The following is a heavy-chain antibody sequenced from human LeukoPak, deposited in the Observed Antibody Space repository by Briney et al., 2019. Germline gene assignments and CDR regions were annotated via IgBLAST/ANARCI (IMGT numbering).Heavy chain of an antibody. D-gene: IGHD1-1*01. Sequence: GGSLRLSCAVSGINFRGYWMAWVRQAPGKGLEWVANIKEDGSENSYVESVKGRFTISRDNAKNSLYLQLNSLRAEDTAVYFCARQRYSDYWGQGTLVTVSS. CDR3: ARQRYSDY. J-gene: IGHJ4*02. CDR1: GINFRGYW. V-gene: IGHV3-7*01. CDR2: IKEDGSEN.